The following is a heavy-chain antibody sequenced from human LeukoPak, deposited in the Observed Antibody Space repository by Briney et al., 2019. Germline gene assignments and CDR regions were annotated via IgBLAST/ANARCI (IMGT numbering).Heavy chain of an antibody. CDR2: INPSGGST. D-gene: IGHD6-13*01. CDR1: GYTFTSYY. V-gene: IGHV1-46*01. CDR3: ARGRSTTAPAGGYFQP. J-gene: IGHJ1*01. Sequence: ASVKVSCKASGYTFTSYYMHWVRQAPGQGLEWMGIINPSGGSTSYAQKFQGRVIMTRDTSTSTVYMELSSLRSEDTAVYYCARGRSTTAPAGGYFQPRGQGTLVTVSS.